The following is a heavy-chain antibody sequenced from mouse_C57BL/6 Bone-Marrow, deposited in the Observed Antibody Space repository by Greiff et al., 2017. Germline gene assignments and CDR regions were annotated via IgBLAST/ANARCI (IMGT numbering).Heavy chain of an antibody. D-gene: IGHD1-1*01. CDR1: GFTFSSYT. J-gene: IGHJ3*01. CDR2: ISGGGGNT. Sequence: EVKLVESGGGLVKPGGSLKLSCAASGFTFSSYTMSWVRQTPEKRLEWVATISGGGGNTYYPDSVKGRFTISRDNAKNTLYLQRRSLRSEDTALYYCARPNYYGSSSWCAYWGQGTLVTVSA. CDR3: ARPNYYGSSSWCAY. V-gene: IGHV5-9*01.